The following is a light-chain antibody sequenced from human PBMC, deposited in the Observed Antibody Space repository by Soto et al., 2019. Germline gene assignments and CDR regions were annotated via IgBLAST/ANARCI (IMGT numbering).Light chain of an antibody. J-gene: IGKJ1*01. V-gene: IGKV3-15*01. CDR3: QQYNNWLWT. CDR1: QSINSN. CDR2: GAF. Sequence: EIVLTQSPSTLSVSPGEIATLSFRASQSINSNLVWYQQKPGQAPRLLIYGAFTRSTGIPGRFSVSGYGTEFTLTISSLQSKDFAVYYCQQYNNWLWTFGQGTKVEIK.